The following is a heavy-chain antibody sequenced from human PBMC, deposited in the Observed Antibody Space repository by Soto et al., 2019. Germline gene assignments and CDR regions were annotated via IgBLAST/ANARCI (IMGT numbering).Heavy chain of an antibody. CDR2: FDPEDGET. J-gene: IGHJ4*02. Sequence: GASVKVSCKVSGYTLTELSMHWVRQAPGKGLEWMGGFDPEDGETIYAQKFQGRVTMTEDTSTDTAYMELSSLRSEDTAVYNYERDFVFSSSWYLGFDYWGQGTLVTVSS. V-gene: IGHV1-24*01. CDR3: ERDFVFSSSWYLGFDY. D-gene: IGHD6-13*01. CDR1: GYTLTELS.